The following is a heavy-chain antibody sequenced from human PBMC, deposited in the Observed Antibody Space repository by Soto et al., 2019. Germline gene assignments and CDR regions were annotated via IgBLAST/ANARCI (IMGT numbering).Heavy chain of an antibody. CDR2: VNPKSGGT. D-gene: IGHD3-10*01. V-gene: IGHV1-2*02. Sequence: ASVKVSCKPSGYTFTAYYIHWVRQAPGQGLEWMGWVNPKSGGTEFSRKFRGRVTMTSDTSSSTAYMEVGRLTSDDTAVYYCARENSAMVPRNWFDPWGQGTLVTVSS. J-gene: IGHJ5*02. CDR3: ARENSAMVPRNWFDP. CDR1: GYTFTAYY.